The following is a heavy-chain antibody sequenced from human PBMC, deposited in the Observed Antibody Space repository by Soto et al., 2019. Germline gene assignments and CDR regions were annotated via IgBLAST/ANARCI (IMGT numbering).Heavy chain of an antibody. J-gene: IGHJ4*02. CDR3: ATQKYYYDSRPSDW. CDR2: IDPSDSYT. CDR1: GYSFTSYW. Sequence: PGESLKISCKGSGYSFTSYWISWVRQMPGKGLEWMGRIDPSDSYTNYGPSFQGHVTISADKSISTAYLQWSSLKASDTAMYYCATQKYYYDSRPSDWWGQGTLVTVSS. V-gene: IGHV5-10-1*01. D-gene: IGHD3-22*01.